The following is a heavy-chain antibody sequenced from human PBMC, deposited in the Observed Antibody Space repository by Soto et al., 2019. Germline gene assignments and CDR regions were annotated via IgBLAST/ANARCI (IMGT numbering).Heavy chain of an antibody. D-gene: IGHD3-16*01. CDR3: AKEGGDYVWGTAGAFDI. CDR2: ISYDGSNK. CDR1: GFTFSSYS. Sequence: PGGSLRLSCAASGFTFSSYSMNWVRQAPGKGLEWVAVISYDGSNKYYADSVKGRFTISRDNSKNTLYLQMNSLRAEDTAVYYCAKEGGDYVWGTAGAFDIWGQGTMVTVSS. J-gene: IGHJ3*02. V-gene: IGHV3-30*18.